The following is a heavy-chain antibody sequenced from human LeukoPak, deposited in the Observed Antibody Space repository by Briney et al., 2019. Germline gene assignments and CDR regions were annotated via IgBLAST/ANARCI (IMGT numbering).Heavy chain of an antibody. J-gene: IGHJ3*02. D-gene: IGHD6-13*01. Sequence: ASVKVSCKASGYTFTGYYMHWVRQAPGQGLEWMGWINPNSGGTNYAQKFQGRVTMTRDTSISTAYMELSRLRSDDTAVYYCARGLTSGIAAAGNAFDIWGQGTMVTVSS. V-gene: IGHV1-2*02. CDR3: ARGLTSGIAAAGNAFDI. CDR1: GYTFTGYY. CDR2: INPNSGGT.